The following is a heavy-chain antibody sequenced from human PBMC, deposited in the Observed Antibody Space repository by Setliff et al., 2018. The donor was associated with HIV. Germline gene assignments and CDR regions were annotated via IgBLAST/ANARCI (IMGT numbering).Heavy chain of an antibody. CDR3: ARGYCSSTSCYGIYYFDN. V-gene: IGHV1-8*02. CDR2: IIPKSGNT. CDR1: GYSFTGYY. D-gene: IGHD2-2*01. J-gene: IGHJ4*02. Sequence: GASVKVSCKASGYSFTGYYVNWVRQAPGQGLEWMGGIIPKSGNTGYARKFQGRVTMTRKTSISTAYMELRSLRSDDTAVYYCARGYCSSTSCYGIYYFDNWGQGTPVTVSS.